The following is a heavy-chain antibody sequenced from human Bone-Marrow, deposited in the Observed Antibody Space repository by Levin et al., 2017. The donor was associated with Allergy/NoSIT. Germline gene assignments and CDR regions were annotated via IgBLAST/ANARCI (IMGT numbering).Heavy chain of an antibody. D-gene: IGHD6-19*01. CDR1: GYTLTDSL. CDR2: LDPESEEP. Sequence: GESLKISCKVFGYTLTDSLVHWVRQAPGKGLEWMGGLDPESEEPVYAEEFQDRVTMTEDTSTHTAYMEVTSLRSEDTAMYYCTRIGWLGHHYTAMDVWGQGTAVTVSS. J-gene: IGHJ6*02. V-gene: IGHV1-24*01. CDR3: TRIGWLGHHYTAMDV.